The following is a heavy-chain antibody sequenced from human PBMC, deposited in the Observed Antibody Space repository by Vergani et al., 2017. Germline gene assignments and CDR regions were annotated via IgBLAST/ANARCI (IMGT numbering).Heavy chain of an antibody. CDR3: ARGGDRGWGDHPRYYFGLDL. CDR2: IGTAGDT. D-gene: IGHD2-21*01. J-gene: IGHJ6*02. Sequence: VQLVESGGGLVQPGGSLRLSCAASGFTFSTYDMHWVRQATGKGLEWVSAIGTAGDTYYPGSVKGRFTISRDNAKNSQFLQMNSLRAEDTAVYYCARGGDRGWGDHPRYYFGLDLWGQGTTVTV. CDR1: GFTFSTYD. V-gene: IGHV3-13*01.